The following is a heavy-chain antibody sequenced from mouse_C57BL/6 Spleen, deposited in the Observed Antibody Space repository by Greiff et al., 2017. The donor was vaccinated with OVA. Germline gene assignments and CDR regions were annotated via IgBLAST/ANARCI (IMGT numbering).Heavy chain of an antibody. V-gene: IGHV1-26*01. J-gene: IGHJ2*01. CDR3: ARERYDYGSSYPSFDY. Sequence: VQLQPSGPELVKPGASVKISCKASGYTFTDYYMNWVKQSHGKSLEWIGDINPNNGGTSYNQKFKGKATLTVDKSSSTAYMELRSLTSEDSAVYYCARERYDYGSSYPSFDYWGQGTTLTVSS. CDR2: INPNNGGT. CDR1: GYTFTDYY. D-gene: IGHD1-1*01.